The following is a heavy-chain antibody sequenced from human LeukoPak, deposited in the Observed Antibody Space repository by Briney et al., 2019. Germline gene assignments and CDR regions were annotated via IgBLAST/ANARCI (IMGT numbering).Heavy chain of an antibody. CDR2: IYYSGST. Sequence: SETLSLTCTVSGGSISTYYWSWIRQPPGKGLEWIGYIYYSGSTNYNPSLKSRVTISVDTSKNQFSLKLSSVTAADTAVYYCARGEGYARPSYYWGQGTLVTVSS. D-gene: IGHD2-2*01. J-gene: IGHJ4*02. CDR1: GGSISTYY. CDR3: ARGEGYARPSYY. V-gene: IGHV4-59*08.